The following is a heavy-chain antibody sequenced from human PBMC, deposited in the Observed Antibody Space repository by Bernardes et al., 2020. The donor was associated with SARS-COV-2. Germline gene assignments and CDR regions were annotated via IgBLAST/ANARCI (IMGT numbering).Heavy chain of an antibody. V-gene: IGHV4-59*01. Sequence: SEPLSLTCNVSGGSINNYYLSWIRQSPGKGLDWIGYIHDSGTTDYNTSLKTRVTISLDTSKRQVSLKFTCMASADTAVYFCAGAPYRSCWFHFWCQGTLVTVSS. CDR1: GGSINNYY. CDR3: AGAPYRSCWFHF. D-gene: IGHD6-13*01. CDR2: IHDSGTT. J-gene: IGHJ4*02.